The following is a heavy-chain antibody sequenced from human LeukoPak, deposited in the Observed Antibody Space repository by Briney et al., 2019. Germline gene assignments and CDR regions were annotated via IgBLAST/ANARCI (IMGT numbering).Heavy chain of an antibody. D-gene: IGHD3-10*01. CDR2: ISSSSSYI. J-gene: IGHJ4*02. CDR1: GFIFSGYS. CDR3: ARGSGSGSYTGFDY. V-gene: IGHV3-21*01. Sequence: GGSLRLSCAASGFIFSGYSMNWVRQAPGKGLEWVSSISSSSSYIYYADSVKGRFTISRDNAKNSLYLQMNSLRAEDTAVYYCARGSGSGSYTGFDYWGQGTLVTVSS.